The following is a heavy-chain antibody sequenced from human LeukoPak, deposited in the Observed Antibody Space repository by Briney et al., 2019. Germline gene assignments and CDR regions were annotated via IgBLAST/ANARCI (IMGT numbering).Heavy chain of an antibody. CDR3: TTETYRRFDY. Sequence: GGSLRLSCAASGFTFSSYWMSWVRQAPGKGLEWVADIKQDGSERYYVDSVKGRFTISRDSAKNSLYLQIDSLRAEDTAVYYCTTETYRRFDYWGQGTLVTVSS. CDR2: IKQDGSER. V-gene: IGHV3-7*01. CDR1: GFTFSSYW. J-gene: IGHJ4*02.